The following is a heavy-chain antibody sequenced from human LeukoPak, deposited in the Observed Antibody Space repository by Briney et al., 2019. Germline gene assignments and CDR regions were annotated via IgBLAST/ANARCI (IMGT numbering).Heavy chain of an antibody. V-gene: IGHV3-48*03. D-gene: IGHD2-15*01. Sequence: GGSLRLSGAASGFTFSGYEMNWVRQAPGKGLEWVSYISSSGNTRYYADSVKGRFTISRDNAKNSLYLQMNSLRAEDTAVYYCARAVGSANWFDPWGQGTLVTVSS. J-gene: IGHJ5*02. CDR2: ISSSGNTR. CDR3: ARAVGSANWFDP. CDR1: GFTFSGYE.